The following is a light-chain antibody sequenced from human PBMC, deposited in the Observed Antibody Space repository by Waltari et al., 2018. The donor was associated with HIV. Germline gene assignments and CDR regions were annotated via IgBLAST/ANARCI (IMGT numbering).Light chain of an antibody. CDR2: QDK. Sequence: SYELTQPPSVSVSPGQTASITCSGDKLGNKFVPWYQRKPGQSPFLVIYQDKKRPSGIPERFSASNSGSTATLTISGAQAMDEADYYCQTWDSSIARIFGGGTKLTVL. J-gene: IGLJ2*01. CDR1: KLGNKF. V-gene: IGLV3-1*01. CDR3: QTWDSSIARI.